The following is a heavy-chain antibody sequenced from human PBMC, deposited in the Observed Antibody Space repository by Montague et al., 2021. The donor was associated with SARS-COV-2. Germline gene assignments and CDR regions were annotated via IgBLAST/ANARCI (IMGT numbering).Heavy chain of an antibody. J-gene: IGHJ4*02. D-gene: IGHD3-9*01. V-gene: IGHV4-39*01. CDR1: GGSISSSSYY. CDR2: IYYSGST. CDR3: VRSRAERYFVWTNLDAHGKPYYFDY. Sequence: SETLSLTCTVSGGSISSSSYYWGWIRQPPGKGLEWIGSIYYSGSTYYNPSLKSRVTISVDTPKNQFSLKLSSVTAADTAVYYCVRSRAERYFVWTNLDAHGKPYYFDYWGQGTLVTVSS.